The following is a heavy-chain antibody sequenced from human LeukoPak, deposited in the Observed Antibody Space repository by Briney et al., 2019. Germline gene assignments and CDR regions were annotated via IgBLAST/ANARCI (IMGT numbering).Heavy chain of an antibody. CDR1: GGPFGVYY. CDR3: AGPGAGDRDY. V-gene: IGHV4-34*01. CDR2: INHSGST. Sequence: SETLSLTCAVYGGPFGVYYWSWVRQPPGKGLEWIGEINHSGSTNYNPSLKSRVTISVDTSKNHFSLRLSSVTAADTAVYYCAGPGAGDRDYWGQGTLVTVSS. J-gene: IGHJ4*02. D-gene: IGHD3-10*01.